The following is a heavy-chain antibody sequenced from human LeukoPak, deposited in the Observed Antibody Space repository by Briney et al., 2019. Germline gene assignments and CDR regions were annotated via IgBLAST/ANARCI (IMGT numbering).Heavy chain of an antibody. V-gene: IGHV4-39*01. CDR3: ARLTGYASSSRYSYIDY. CDR2: IYYSGST. D-gene: IGHD2-15*01. CDR1: GGSLSSSSYY. Sequence: SETLSLTCTVSGGSLSSSSYYWGSIRQPPGKGLEWIGSIYYSGSTTYHPSRKSRVTISVDTSKNQFSLKLSSVTAADTAVYYCARLTGYASSSRYSYIDYWGQGTLVTVSS. J-gene: IGHJ4*02.